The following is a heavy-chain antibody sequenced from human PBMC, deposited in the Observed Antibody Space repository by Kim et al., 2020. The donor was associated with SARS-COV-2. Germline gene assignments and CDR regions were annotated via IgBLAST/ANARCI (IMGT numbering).Heavy chain of an antibody. CDR3: ARDEGIAARPGWLLLPDY. J-gene: IGHJ4*02. CDR1: GFTFSSYA. D-gene: IGHD3-22*01. CDR2: ISYDGSNK. V-gene: IGHV3-30-3*01. Sequence: GGSLRLSCAASGFTFSSYAMHWVRQAPGKGLEWVAVISYDGSNKYYADSVKGRFTISRDNSKNTLYLQMNSLRAEDTAVYYCARDEGIAARPGWLLLPDYWGQGTLVTVSS.